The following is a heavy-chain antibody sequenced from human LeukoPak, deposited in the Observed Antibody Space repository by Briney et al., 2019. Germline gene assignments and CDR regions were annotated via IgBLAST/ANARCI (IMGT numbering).Heavy chain of an antibody. Sequence: GGSLRLSCAASGFTFSNAWMSWVRQAPGKGLEWVGRIKSKTDGGTTDYAAPVKGRFTISRDDSKNTLYLQMNSLKTEDTAVYYCTTWLYYYDSSGYYGKYYFDYWGQGTQVTVSS. CDR2: IKSKTDGGTT. CDR1: GFTFSNAW. D-gene: IGHD3-22*01. V-gene: IGHV3-15*01. J-gene: IGHJ4*02. CDR3: TTWLYYYDSSGYYGKYYFDY.